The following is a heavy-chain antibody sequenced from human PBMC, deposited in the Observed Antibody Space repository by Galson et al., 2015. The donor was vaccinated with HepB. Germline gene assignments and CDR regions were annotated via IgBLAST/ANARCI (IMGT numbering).Heavy chain of an antibody. Sequence: SVKVSCKASGYTFTGYYMHWVRQAPGQGLEWMGWINPNSGGTNYAQKFQGRVTMTRDTSISTAYMELSRLRSDDTAVYYCARDWYGSGENDGWFDPWGQGTLVTVSS. CDR2: INPNSGGT. J-gene: IGHJ5*02. V-gene: IGHV1-2*02. D-gene: IGHD3-10*01. CDR3: ARDWYGSGENDGWFDP. CDR1: GYTFTGYY.